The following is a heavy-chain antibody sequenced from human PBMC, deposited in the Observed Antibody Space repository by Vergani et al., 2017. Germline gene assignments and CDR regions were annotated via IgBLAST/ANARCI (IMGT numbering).Heavy chain of an antibody. J-gene: IGHJ4*02. V-gene: IGHV4-38-2*02. CDR3: ARDAGQDTYYYDSSGYYPFDY. CDR2: IYHSGST. CDR1: GYSISSGYY. D-gene: IGHD3-22*01. Sequence: QVQLQQWGAGLLKPSETLSLTCAVSGYSISSGYYWGWIRQPPGKGLEWIGSIYHSGSTYYNPSLKSRVTISVDTSKNQFSLKLSSVTAADTAVYYCARDAGQDTYYYDSSGYYPFDYWGQGTLVTVSS.